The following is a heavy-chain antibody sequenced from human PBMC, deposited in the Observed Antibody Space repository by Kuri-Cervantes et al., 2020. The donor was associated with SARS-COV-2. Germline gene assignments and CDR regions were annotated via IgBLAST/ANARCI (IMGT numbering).Heavy chain of an antibody. J-gene: IGHJ6*02. D-gene: IGHD6-6*01. CDR3: ARGGSSPDHYYYGMDV. CDR1: GGFFSGYY. Sequence: SETLSLTCAVYGGFFSGYYWSWIRQPPGKGLEWIGEINHSGSTNYNPSLKSRVTISVDTSKNQFSLKLSSVTAADTAVYYCARGGSSPDHYYYGMDVWGQGTTVTVSS. CDR2: INHSGST. V-gene: IGHV4-34*01.